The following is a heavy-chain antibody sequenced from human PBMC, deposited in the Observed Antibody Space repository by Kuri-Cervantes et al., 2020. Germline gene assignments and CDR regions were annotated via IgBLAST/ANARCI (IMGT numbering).Heavy chain of an antibody. CDR2: ISYDGSNK. J-gene: IGHJ4*03. CDR3: AKDQGYYDSSGYFDY. Sequence: SLKISCAASGFTFSSYGMHCVRQAPGKGLEWVAVISYDGSNKYYADSVKGRFTISRDNSKNTLYLQMNSLRAEDTAVYYCAKDQGYYDSSGYFDYWGQGTLVTVSS. D-gene: IGHD3-22*01. V-gene: IGHV3-30*18. CDR1: GFTFSSYG.